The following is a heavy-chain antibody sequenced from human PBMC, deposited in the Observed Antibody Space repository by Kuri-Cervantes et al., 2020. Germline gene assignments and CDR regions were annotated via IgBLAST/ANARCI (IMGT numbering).Heavy chain of an antibody. V-gene: IGHV1-69*05. CDR3: AKEVRGSPVQGGNDY. CDR2: IIPIFGTA. Sequence: SVKVSCKASGGTFSSYAISWVRQAPGQGLEWMGGIIPIFGTANYAQKFQGRVTMTRNTSISTAYMELNSLRAGDTAVYYCAKEVRGSPVQGGNDYWGQGTLVTVSS. J-gene: IGHJ4*02. CDR1: GGTFSSYA. D-gene: IGHD3-10*01.